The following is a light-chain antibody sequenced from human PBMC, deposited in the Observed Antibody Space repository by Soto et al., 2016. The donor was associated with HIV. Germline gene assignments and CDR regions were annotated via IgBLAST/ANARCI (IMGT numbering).Light chain of an antibody. CDR2: DDS. CDR1: NIGSKS. V-gene: IGLV3-21*03. Sequence: SYELTQPPSVSVAPGKTARITCEGSNIGSKSVHWYQQKPGQAPVLVVYDDSDRPSGIPERFSGSNSGNTATLTISWVEAGDEADYYCQVWDSSSDHLWVFGGGTKLTVL. J-gene: IGLJ3*02. CDR3: QVWDSSSDHLWV.